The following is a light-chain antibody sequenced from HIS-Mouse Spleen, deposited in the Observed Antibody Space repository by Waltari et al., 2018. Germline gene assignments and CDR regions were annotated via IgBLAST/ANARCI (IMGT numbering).Light chain of an antibody. CDR2: EVS. CDR1: SSAVGGYNY. V-gene: IGLV2-14*01. J-gene: IGLJ3*02. Sequence: QPALTQPASVSGSPGQSITISCTGTSSAVGGYNYVSWYQQHPGKAPKLMIYEVSNRPSGVSNRFSGSKSGNTASLTISGLQAEDEADYYCRSYTSSSTWVFGGGTKLTVL. CDR3: RSYTSSSTWV.